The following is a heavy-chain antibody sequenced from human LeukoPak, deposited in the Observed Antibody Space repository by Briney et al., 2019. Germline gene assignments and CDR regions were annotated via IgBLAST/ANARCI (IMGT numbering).Heavy chain of an antibody. CDR1: GFSFSSHT. D-gene: IGHD2-21*02. V-gene: IGHV3-21*01. CDR3: ARGGAYCGGDCYNAFDI. J-gene: IGHJ3*02. Sequence: GGSLRLSCAVSGFSFSSHTMNWFRQAPGKGLEWVSSISSSSISINYADSVKGRFTISRDNAKNSLYLQMNSQRAEDTAVYYCARGGAYCGGDCYNAFDIWGQGTMVTVSS. CDR2: ISSSSISI.